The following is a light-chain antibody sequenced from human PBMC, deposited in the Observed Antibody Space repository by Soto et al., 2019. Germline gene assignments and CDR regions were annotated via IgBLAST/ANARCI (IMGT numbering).Light chain of an antibody. J-gene: IGLJ1*01. V-gene: IGLV3-1*01. CDR3: QAWDSSTARYV. CDR1: KLGDKY. CDR2: QDS. Sequence: SYELTQPPSVSVSPGQTASITCSGDKLGDKYACWYQQKPGQSPVLVIYQDSKRPSGITERFSGSNSGNTATLTISGTQAMDEADYYCQAWDSSTARYVFGTGTKLTVL.